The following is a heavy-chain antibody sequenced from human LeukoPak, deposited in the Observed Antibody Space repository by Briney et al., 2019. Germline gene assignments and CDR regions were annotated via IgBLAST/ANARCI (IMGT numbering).Heavy chain of an antibody. J-gene: IGHJ4*02. CDR3: AKGGLTIEAQYYFDY. V-gene: IGHV3-30*18. D-gene: IGHD3-3*01. Sequence: PGGSLRLSCAASGFTFSSYYMHWVRQAPGKGLEWVTFISYDGGNKDYADSVKGRFTISRDNSKNTLYLQMNSLRAEDTAVYYCAKGGLTIEAQYYFDYWGQGTLVTVSS. CDR1: GFTFSSYY. CDR2: ISYDGGNK.